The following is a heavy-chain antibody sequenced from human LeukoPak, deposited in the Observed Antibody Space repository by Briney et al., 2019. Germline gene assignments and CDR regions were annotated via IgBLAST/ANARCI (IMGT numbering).Heavy chain of an antibody. D-gene: IGHD2-2*02. Sequence: TPQSLSPTYPVYCGSIRSSYWWCWVRQPPGKGLEWFWEIDHSGSTNYNPSLKSRVTISVDKSKNQFSLKLSSVTAADTAVYYCARWGVVPAAIYYYYGMDVWGKGTTVTVSS. V-gene: IGHV4-4*03. CDR2: IDHSGST. CDR1: CGSIRSSYW. CDR3: ARWGVVPAAIYYYYGMDV. J-gene: IGHJ6*04.